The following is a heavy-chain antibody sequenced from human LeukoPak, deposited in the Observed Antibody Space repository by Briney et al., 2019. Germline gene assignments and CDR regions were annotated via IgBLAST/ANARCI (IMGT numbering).Heavy chain of an antibody. J-gene: IGHJ4*02. CDR1: GGSITSHY. V-gene: IGHV4-59*11. CDR3: ARTPGITLDY. D-gene: IGHD1-14*01. Sequence: SETLSLTCSVSGGSITSHYWSWIAQPPGQGLEWIGYAFYSGTTNYNPSLKSRVTISVDTSKNQFSLKLNSVTAADTVVYYCARTPGITLDYWGQGSLVSVSS. CDR2: AFYSGTT.